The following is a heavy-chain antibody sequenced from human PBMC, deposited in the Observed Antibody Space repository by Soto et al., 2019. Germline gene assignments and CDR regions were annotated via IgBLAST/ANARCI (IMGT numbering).Heavy chain of an antibody. CDR1: GGTFSSYA. V-gene: IGHV1-69*13. CDR3: ARGGGIAAAGKLYYYYGMDV. J-gene: IGHJ6*02. D-gene: IGHD6-13*01. CDR2: IIPIFGTA. Sequence: GASVKVSCKASGGTFSSYAISWVRQAPGQGLEWMGGIIPIFGTANYAQKFQGRVTITADESTSTAYMELSSLRSEDTAVYYCARGGGIAAAGKLYYYYGMDVWGQGTTVTVSS.